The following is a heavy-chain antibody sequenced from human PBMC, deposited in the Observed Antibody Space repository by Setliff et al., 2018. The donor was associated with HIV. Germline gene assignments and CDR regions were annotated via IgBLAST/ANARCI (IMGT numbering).Heavy chain of an antibody. Sequence: GGSLRLSCAASGFTFNNYAMSWVRQAPGKGLEWVSTVGCWGTCTYFADSVKGRFTISADTSKNTLYLQMTRLSAEDTAVYYCAKDKTNEYSPGWYVVSWGQGTLVTVSS. J-gene: IGHJ5*02. CDR1: GFTFNNYA. CDR2: VGCWGTCT. V-gene: IGHV3-23*01. CDR3: AKDKTNEYSPGWYVVS. D-gene: IGHD6-19*01.